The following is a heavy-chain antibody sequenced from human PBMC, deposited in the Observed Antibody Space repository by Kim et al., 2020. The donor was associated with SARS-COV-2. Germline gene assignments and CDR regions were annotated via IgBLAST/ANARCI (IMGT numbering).Heavy chain of an antibody. CDR3: ARGGDYGDYPFDY. D-gene: IGHD4-17*01. CDR2: IYYSGST. J-gene: IGHJ4*02. CDR1: GGSISSYY. Sequence: SETLSLTCTVSGGSISSYYWSWIRQPPGKGLEWIGYIYYSGSTNYNPSLKSRVTISVDTSKNQFSLKLSSVTAADTAVYYCARGGDYGDYPFDYWGQGTLVTVSS. V-gene: IGHV4-59*13.